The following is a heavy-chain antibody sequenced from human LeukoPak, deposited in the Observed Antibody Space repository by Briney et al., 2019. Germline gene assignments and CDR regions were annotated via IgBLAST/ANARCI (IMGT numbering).Heavy chain of an antibody. CDR2: INPNSGGT. J-gene: IGHJ4*02. CDR1: DYTFTSYG. CDR3: ARDIGAYYYDSSGYSSRDY. V-gene: IGHV1-2*02. Sequence: GASVKVSCKASDYTFTSYGINWVRQAPGQGLEWMGWINPNSGGTNYAQKFQGRVTMTRDTSISTAYMELSRLRSDDTAVYYCARDIGAYYYDSSGYSSRDYWGQGTLVTVSS. D-gene: IGHD3-22*01.